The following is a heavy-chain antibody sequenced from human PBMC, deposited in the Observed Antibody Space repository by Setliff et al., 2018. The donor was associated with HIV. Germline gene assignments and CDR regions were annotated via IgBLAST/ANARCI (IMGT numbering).Heavy chain of an antibody. D-gene: IGHD2-15*01. Sequence: SETLSLTCTVSGGSISNSDFYWGWIRLTPGKGLEWIGSISYSGSTNYNPSLKSRVTISVDTSRNEFSLKLSSVTAADTAVYYCATDPTSYCTGGNCHSGRFASWGQGTLVTVSS. V-gene: IGHV4-39*07. CDR3: ATDPTSYCTGGNCHSGRFAS. CDR2: ISYSGST. J-gene: IGHJ4*02. CDR1: GGSISNSDFY.